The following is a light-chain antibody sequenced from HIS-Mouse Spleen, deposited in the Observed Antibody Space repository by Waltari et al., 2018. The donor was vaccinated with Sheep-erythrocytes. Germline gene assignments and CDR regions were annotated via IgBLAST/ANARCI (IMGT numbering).Light chain of an antibody. V-gene: IGKV1-5*03. CDR3: QQYNSYPLT. Sequence: DIQMTQSPSTLSASVGDRVTITCRASQSISSWLAWYQQKPGKAPKLLIYKASSLESGVPSRFSGSVSGTEFTLTISSLQPDDFATYYCQQYNSYPLTFGGGTK. CDR1: QSISSW. J-gene: IGKJ4*01. CDR2: KAS.